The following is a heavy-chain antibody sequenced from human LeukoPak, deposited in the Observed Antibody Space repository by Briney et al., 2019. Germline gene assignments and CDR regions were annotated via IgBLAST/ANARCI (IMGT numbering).Heavy chain of an antibody. CDR3: ASMPRRGIAAAGPLGWYYGMGV. Sequence: KSSETLSLTCAVYGGSFSGYYWSWIRQPPGKGLEWIGEINHSGSTNYNPSLKSRVTISVDTSKNQFSLKLSSVTAADTAVYYCASMPRRGIAAAGPLGWYYGMGVWGQGTTVTVSS. CDR1: GGSFSGYY. CDR2: INHSGST. D-gene: IGHD6-13*01. V-gene: IGHV4-34*01. J-gene: IGHJ6*02.